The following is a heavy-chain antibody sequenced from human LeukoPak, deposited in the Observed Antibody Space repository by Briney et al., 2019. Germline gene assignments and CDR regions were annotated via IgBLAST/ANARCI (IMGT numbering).Heavy chain of an antibody. J-gene: IGHJ5*02. CDR1: GFTFSSYD. Sequence: GGSLRLSCAASGFTFSSYDMHWVRQAPGKGVEWEAVIWYDGSNKYYADSVKGRFTISRDNSKNTLYLQMNSLRAEDTAVYYCARDTDVVVPAPLWFDPSGQGTLVTVSS. D-gene: IGHD2-2*01. V-gene: IGHV3-33*01. CDR3: ARDTDVVVPAPLWFDP. CDR2: IWYDGSNK.